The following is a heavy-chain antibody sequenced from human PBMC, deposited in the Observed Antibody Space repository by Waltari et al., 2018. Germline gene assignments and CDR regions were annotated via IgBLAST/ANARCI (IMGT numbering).Heavy chain of an antibody. D-gene: IGHD6-25*01. CDR2: IYHTGSS. V-gene: IGHV4-38-2*02. Sequence: QVQLRESGPGLVRSSATLSLTCTVSGHSVTNDFYWAWIRQSPGGGLAWLASIYHTGSSHYNSSLKTRVSSSTDMSTKQFFLTLTHLTAADTAVYYCAEEGNTTAGLFDSWGQGTLVTVSS. CDR3: AEEGNTTAGLFDS. CDR1: GHSVTNDFY. J-gene: IGHJ4*02.